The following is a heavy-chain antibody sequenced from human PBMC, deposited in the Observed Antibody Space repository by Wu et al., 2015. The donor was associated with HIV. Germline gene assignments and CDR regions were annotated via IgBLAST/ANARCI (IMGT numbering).Heavy chain of an antibody. J-gene: IGHJ6*02. CDR2: INPNSGGT. CDR1: GYTFTGYY. D-gene: IGHD3-9*01. Sequence: VQLVQSGAEVKKPGASVKVSCKASGYTFTGYYMHWVRQAPGQGLEWMGWINPNSGGTNYAQKFQGRVTMTRDTSISTAYMELSRLRSDDTAVYYCATTEPWTMGTAGLRYFDWLFDGGKYGMDVWGQGTTVTVSS. V-gene: IGHV1-2*02. CDR3: ATTEPWTMGTAGLRYFDWLFDGGKYGMDV.